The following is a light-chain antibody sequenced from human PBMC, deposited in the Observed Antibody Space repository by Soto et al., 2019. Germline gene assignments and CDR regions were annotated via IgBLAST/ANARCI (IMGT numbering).Light chain of an antibody. CDR3: QQYNDWPPFS. CDR1: QSVSSS. J-gene: IGKJ3*01. V-gene: IGKV3-15*01. CDR2: GAS. Sequence: EIMMTQSPATLSVSPGERATLSCSASQSVSSSLAWYQYKPGQAPRLLIYGASTRATGVPARFSGSGSGTESTLNISSLQSEDFAVYYCQQYNDWPPFSFGPGTKVDI.